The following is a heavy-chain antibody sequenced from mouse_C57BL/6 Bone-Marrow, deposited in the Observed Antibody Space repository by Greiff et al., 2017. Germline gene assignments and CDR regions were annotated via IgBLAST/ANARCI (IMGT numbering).Heavy chain of an antibody. Sequence: EVQLVESGGGLVKPGGSLKLSCAASGFTFSSYAMSWVRQTPEKRLEWVATISDGGSYTYYPDNVKGRCTITIDNSKNNLYLQMSHLKSEDTAMYYCVRYDESCLYYAMDYWGQGTSVTVSS. V-gene: IGHV5-4*01. D-gene: IGHD1-3*01. CDR1: GFTFSSYA. CDR3: VRYDESCLYYAMDY. CDR2: ISDGGSYT. J-gene: IGHJ4*01.